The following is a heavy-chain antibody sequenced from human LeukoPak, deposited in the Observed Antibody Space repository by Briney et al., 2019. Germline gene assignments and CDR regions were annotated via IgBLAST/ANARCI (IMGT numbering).Heavy chain of an antibody. V-gene: IGHV4-59*01. CDR2: IYYSGST. D-gene: IGHD3-22*01. CDR3: ARDSGYDRPGAFDI. CDR1: GGSISSYY. Sequence: PSETLSLTCTVSGGSISSYYWSWIRQPPGKGLEWIGYIYYSGSTNYNPSLKSRVTISVDTSKNQFSLKLSSVTAADTAVYYCARDSGYDRPGAFDIWGQGTMVTVSS. J-gene: IGHJ3*02.